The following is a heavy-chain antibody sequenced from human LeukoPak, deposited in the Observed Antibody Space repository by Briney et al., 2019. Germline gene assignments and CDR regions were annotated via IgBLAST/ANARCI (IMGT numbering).Heavy chain of an antibody. CDR1: GGSISSRGYY. V-gene: IGHV4-39*07. J-gene: IGHJ4*02. CDR2: MYYSGST. Sequence: PSETLSLTCTVSGGSISSRGYYWGWIRQSPGKGLEWIGSMYYSGSTYYNSSLKSRVTISVDTSKDQFSLKLSSVTAADTAVYYCARGRGYYGSGSELLYYFDYWGQGTLVTVSS. CDR3: ARGRGYYGSGSELLYYFDY. D-gene: IGHD3-10*01.